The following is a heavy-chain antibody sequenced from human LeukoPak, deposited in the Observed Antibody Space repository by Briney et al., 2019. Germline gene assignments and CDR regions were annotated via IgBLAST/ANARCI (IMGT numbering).Heavy chain of an antibody. V-gene: IGHV4-30-2*01. CDR2: IYHTGST. Sequence: SETLSLTCAVSGASISSGGYSWSWIRQPPGKGLEWIGCIYHTGSTHYNPSLKSRVTMSVDTSKNQFSLNLSSVTAADTAVYYCARHYDSSGYYSWGQGTLVTVSS. D-gene: IGHD3-22*01. CDR1: GASISSGGYS. J-gene: IGHJ4*02. CDR3: ARHYDSSGYYS.